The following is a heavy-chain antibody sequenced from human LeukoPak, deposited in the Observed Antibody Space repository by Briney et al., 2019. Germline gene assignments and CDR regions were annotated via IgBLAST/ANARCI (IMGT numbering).Heavy chain of an antibody. CDR1: GYTFTRYH. CDR3: AREAIFRVVREYYFDY. Sequence: ASVKVSCKTSGYTFTRYHIHWVRQAPGQGLEWMGVINPSGGTTTYAQNFQGRVTMTRDTSTITVYMELSSLRSDDTAVYYCAREAIFRVVREYYFDYWGQGTLVTVS. CDR2: INPSGGTT. J-gene: IGHJ4*02. V-gene: IGHV1-46*01. D-gene: IGHD3-3*01.